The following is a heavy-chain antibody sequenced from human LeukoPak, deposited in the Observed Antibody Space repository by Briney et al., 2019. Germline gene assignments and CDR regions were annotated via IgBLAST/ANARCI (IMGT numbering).Heavy chain of an antibody. J-gene: IGHJ4*02. V-gene: IGHV5-51*01. D-gene: IGHD1-26*01. CDR2: IYPGDSDT. CDR1: GYSFTSYW. Sequence: GESLKISCKGSGYSFTSYWIGWGRQMAGEGLEWKGIIYPGDSDTRYSPSFQGQVTISADKSISTAYLQWSSLKASDTAMYYCARQVQQGVGAIDYWGQGTLVTVSS. CDR3: ARQVQQGVGAIDY.